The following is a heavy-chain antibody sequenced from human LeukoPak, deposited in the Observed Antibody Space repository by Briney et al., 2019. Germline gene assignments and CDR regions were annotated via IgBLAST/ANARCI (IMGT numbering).Heavy chain of an antibody. V-gene: IGHV1-18*01. CDR1: GYTFTCYG. Sequence: ASVKVSCKASGYTFTCYGISWVRQAPGQGLEWMGWISAYNGNTNYAQKLQGRVTMTTDTSTSTAYMELRSLRSDDTAVYYCARGPYGSGSYYPSDYWGQGTLVTVSS. D-gene: IGHD3-10*01. CDR3: ARGPYGSGSYYPSDY. CDR2: ISAYNGNT. J-gene: IGHJ4*02.